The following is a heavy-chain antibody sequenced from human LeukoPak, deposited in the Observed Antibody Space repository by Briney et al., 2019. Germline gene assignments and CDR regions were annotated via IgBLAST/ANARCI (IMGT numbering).Heavy chain of an antibody. CDR3: ARVVTMIVVVITKIDY. V-gene: IGHV3-11*04. CDR1: GFTFSDYY. J-gene: IGHJ4*02. D-gene: IGHD3-22*01. Sequence: PGGSLSLSCAASGFTFSDYYMSWIRQAPGKGLEWVSYISSSGSTIYYADSVKGRFTISRDNAKNSLYLQMNSLRAEDTAVYYCARVVTMIVVVITKIDYWGQGTLVTVSS. CDR2: ISSSGSTI.